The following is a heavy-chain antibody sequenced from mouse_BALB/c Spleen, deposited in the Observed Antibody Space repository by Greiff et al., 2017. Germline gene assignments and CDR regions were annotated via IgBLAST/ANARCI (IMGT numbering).Heavy chain of an antibody. J-gene: IGHJ3*01. D-gene: IGHD2-4*01. Sequence: VQLQQSGAELVRPGALVKLSCKASGFNIKDYYMHWVKQRPEQGLEWIGWIDPENGNTIYDPKFQGKASITADTSSNTAYLQLSSLTSEDTAVYYCARGMITTGAWFAYWGQGTLGTVSA. V-gene: IGHV14-1*02. CDR1: GFNIKDYY. CDR3: ARGMITTGAWFAY. CDR2: IDPENGNT.